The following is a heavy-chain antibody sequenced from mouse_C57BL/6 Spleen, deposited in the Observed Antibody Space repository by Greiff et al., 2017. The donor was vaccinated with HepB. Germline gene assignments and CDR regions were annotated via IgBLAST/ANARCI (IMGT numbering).Heavy chain of an antibody. Sequence: VQLQQPGAELVRPGSSVKLSCKASGYTFTSYWMHWVKQRPIQGLEWIGNIDTSDSETHYNQKFKDKATLTVDKSSSTAYMQLSSLTSEDSAVYYCARDYDRGYYAMDYWGQGTSVTVSS. D-gene: IGHD1-1*01. CDR1: GYTFTSYW. CDR2: IDTSDSET. CDR3: ARDYDRGYYAMDY. V-gene: IGHV1-52*01. J-gene: IGHJ4*01.